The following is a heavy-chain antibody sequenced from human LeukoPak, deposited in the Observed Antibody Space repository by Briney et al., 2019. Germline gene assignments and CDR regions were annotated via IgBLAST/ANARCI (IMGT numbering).Heavy chain of an antibody. Sequence: GXXLRLSCAASGFTFSSYAMSWVRQAPGKGLEWVSAISGSGGSTYYADSVKGGFTISRDNAKNSLYLQMNSLRAEDTAVYYCARAPGDSSSWYDAFDIWGQGTMVTVSS. V-gene: IGHV3-23*01. CDR2: ISGSGGST. D-gene: IGHD6-13*01. CDR3: ARAPGDSSSWYDAFDI. CDR1: GFTFSSYA. J-gene: IGHJ3*02.